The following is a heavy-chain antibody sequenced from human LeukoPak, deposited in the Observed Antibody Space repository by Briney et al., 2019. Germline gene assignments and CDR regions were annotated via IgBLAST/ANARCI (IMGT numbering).Heavy chain of an antibody. CDR3: ARGQGYCSGATCYHGMDV. V-gene: IGHV4-59*12. CDR2: IYYSGSI. D-gene: IGHD2-15*01. CDR1: GGSISNYY. Sequence: SETLSLTCTVSGGSISNYYWSWIRQPPGKGLEWVGYIYYSGSIYYNPPLKSRITISVDTSKNQFSLKLISVTAADTAVYYCARGQGYCSGATCYHGMDVWGQGTTVTVSS. J-gene: IGHJ6*02.